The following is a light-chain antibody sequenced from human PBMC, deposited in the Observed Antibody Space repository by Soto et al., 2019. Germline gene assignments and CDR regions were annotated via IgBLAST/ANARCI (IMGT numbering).Light chain of an antibody. CDR3: QHFYNWPVT. Sequence: VVLTQSPATLSVSPGETVTLSCRASHNIRNNLAWYQHKPGQAPRLLISYASSGATGVPGRFSGSGSGTEFALTISSLQSEDSAVYYCQHFYNWPVTFGGGPRW. CDR2: YAS. CDR1: HNIRNN. V-gene: IGKV3-15*01. J-gene: IGKJ4*01.